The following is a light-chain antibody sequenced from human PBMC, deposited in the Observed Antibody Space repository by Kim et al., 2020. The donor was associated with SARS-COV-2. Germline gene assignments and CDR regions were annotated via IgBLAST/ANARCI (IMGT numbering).Light chain of an antibody. CDR3: QAWDSSSVV. CDR2: QDE. V-gene: IGLV3-1*01. J-gene: IGLJ2*01. Sequence: SYELTQSPSVSVSPGQTASIACSGDKLGEKFVCWYHQKPGQSPVLVIYQDEKRPSGIPERFSGSNSGNTATLTISGTQAMDEADYYCQAWDSSSVVFGGGTQLTVL. CDR1: KLGEKF.